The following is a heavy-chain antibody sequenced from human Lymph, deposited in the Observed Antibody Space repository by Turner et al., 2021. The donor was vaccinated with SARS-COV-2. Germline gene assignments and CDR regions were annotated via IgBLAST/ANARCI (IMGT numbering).Heavy chain of an antibody. V-gene: IGHV1-24*01. J-gene: IGHJ6*02. CDR2: FDPEDGAT. CDR3: AIDRKKWLVQTGDGMDV. Sequence: QVQLVQSGAEVKTPGAPVKVSCKVSGYTLTELSMHWVRQAPGKGLEWMGGFDPEDGATIYAQKFQGRVTMTEDTSIDTVYMELSSLRSEDTAVYYCAIDRKKWLVQTGDGMDVWGQGTTVTVSS. CDR1: GYTLTELS. D-gene: IGHD6-19*01.